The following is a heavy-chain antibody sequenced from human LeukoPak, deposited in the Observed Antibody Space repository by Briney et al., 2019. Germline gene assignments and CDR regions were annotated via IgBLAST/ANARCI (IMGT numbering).Heavy chain of an antibody. CDR2: IIPIFGTA. D-gene: IGHD6-19*01. V-gene: IGHV1-69*13. CDR3: AREPRTYSSGWGSHFDY. CDR1: GGTFSSYA. Sequence: SVKVSCKASGGTFSSYAISWVRQAPGQGLEWMGGIIPIFGTANYAQKFQGRVTITADESTSTAYMELSSPRSEDTAVYYCAREPRTYSSGWGSHFDYWGQGTLVTVSS. J-gene: IGHJ4*02.